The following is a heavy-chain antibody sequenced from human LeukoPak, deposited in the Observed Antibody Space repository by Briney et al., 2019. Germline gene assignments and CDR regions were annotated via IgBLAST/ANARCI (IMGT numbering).Heavy chain of an antibody. Sequence: ASVKVSCKASGYTFTSYGISWVRQAPGQGLEWMGWISAYNGNTNYAQKLQGRVTMTTDTSTSTAYMELRSLRSDDTAVYYCARDTPIITMVRGALNWDYWGQGTLVTVSS. V-gene: IGHV1-18*01. CDR1: GYTFTSYG. D-gene: IGHD3-10*01. J-gene: IGHJ4*02. CDR3: ARDTPIITMVRGALNWDY. CDR2: ISAYNGNT.